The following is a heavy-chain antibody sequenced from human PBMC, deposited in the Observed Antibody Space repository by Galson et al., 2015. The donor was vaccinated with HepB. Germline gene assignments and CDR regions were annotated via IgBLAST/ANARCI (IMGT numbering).Heavy chain of an antibody. Sequence: SLRLSCAASGFTFSSYAMHWVRQAPGKGLEWVAVISYDGSNKYYADSVKGRFTISRDNAKNSLYLQMNSLRAEDTAVYYCARTDHWGSDAFDIWGQGTMVTVSS. CDR2: ISYDGSNK. CDR3: ARTDHWGSDAFDI. V-gene: IGHV3-30-3*01. D-gene: IGHD7-27*01. J-gene: IGHJ3*02. CDR1: GFTFSSYA.